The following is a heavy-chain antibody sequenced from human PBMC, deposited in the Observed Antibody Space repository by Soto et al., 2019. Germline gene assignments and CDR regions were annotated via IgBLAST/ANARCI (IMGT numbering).Heavy chain of an antibody. CDR1: GYTFNNFG. J-gene: IGHJ4*02. D-gene: IGHD2-21*02. Sequence: QIKLVQSGSEVKKPGASVTVSCKTSGYTFNNFGISWVRQAPGQGLEWMGWISGFNSNTKYAQKFQGRVTMTTDTGTSTAYMELRSLRSDDTAVYYCARDRTLVTATRAVDYWGQGTPVTVSS. V-gene: IGHV1-18*01. CDR3: ARDRTLVTATRAVDY. CDR2: ISGFNSNT.